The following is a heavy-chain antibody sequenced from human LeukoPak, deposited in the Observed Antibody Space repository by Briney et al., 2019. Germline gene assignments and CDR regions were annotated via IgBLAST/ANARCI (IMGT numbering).Heavy chain of an antibody. Sequence: GGSLRLSCVASGFIFTSYGMDWVRQAPGEGLQWVSFIRYDGSAKYYADSVKGRFTISRDSSKSTLYLQMNSLRLADTAIYYCAKYYYEGTGASPLDYWGQGTLVTVSS. V-gene: IGHV3-30*02. CDR2: IRYDGSAK. J-gene: IGHJ4*02. CDR3: AKYYYEGTGASPLDY. D-gene: IGHD3-22*01. CDR1: GFIFTSYG.